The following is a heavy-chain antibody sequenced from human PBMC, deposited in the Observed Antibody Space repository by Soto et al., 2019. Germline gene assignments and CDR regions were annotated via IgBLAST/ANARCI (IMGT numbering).Heavy chain of an antibody. CDR1: GGSVGSGEYY. V-gene: IGHV4-30-4*01. D-gene: IGHD5-18*01. CDR3: ARDVAHGYTENV. CDR2: IYDSGIT. Sequence: QVQLQESGPGLVKPSQTLSLACTVSGGSVGSGEYYYSWIRQPPGKGLEWIGYIYDSGITNYTPSVNGRVTMSLDRSNNQVSLKLSSVTAADTAVYFCARDVAHGYTENVWGQGTMVTVSS. J-gene: IGHJ3*01.